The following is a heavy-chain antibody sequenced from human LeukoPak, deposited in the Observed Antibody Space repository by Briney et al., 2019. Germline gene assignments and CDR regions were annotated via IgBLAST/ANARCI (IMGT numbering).Heavy chain of an antibody. CDR1: GYTFTGYY. V-gene: IGHV1-2*02. J-gene: IGHJ4*02. CDR3: ARRRWLHDFYFDY. CDR2: INPNSGGT. D-gene: IGHD5-24*01. Sequence: ASVKVSCTASGYTFTGYYMHWVRQAPGQGLEWMGWINPNSGGTNYAQKFQGRVTMTRDTSISTAYMELSRLRSDDTAVYYCARRRWLHDFYFDYWGQGTLVTVSS.